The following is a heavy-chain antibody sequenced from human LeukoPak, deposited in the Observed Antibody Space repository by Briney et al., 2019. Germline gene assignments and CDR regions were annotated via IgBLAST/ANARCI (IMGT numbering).Heavy chain of an antibody. CDR3: ARSDIVVVPAAILYNWFDP. D-gene: IGHD2-2*02. CDR1: GGTFSSYA. V-gene: IGHV1-69*13. J-gene: IGHJ5*02. CDR2: IIPIFGTA. Sequence: ASVKVSCKASGGTFSSYAISWVRQAPGQGLEWMGGIIPIFGTANYAQKFQGRVTITADESTSTAYMELSSLRSEDTAVYYCARSDIVVVPAAILYNWFDPWGQGTLVTVSS.